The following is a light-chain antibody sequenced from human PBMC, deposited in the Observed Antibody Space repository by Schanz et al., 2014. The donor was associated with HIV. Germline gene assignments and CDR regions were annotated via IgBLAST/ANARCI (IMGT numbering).Light chain of an antibody. Sequence: QSVLTQPPSVSAAPGQKVIISCSGDYSNIGNNYVSWYQQFPGTAPRLLIYLNNRRPSGIPDRFSGSKSGTSATLVIADLQPEDEADYYCGTWDSRLDVGVFGGGTKLTVL. CDR3: GTWDSRLDVGV. CDR1: YSNIGNNY. CDR2: LNN. J-gene: IGLJ3*02. V-gene: IGLV1-51*01.